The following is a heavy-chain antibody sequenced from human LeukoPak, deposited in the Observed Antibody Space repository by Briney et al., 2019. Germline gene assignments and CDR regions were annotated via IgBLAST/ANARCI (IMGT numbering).Heavy chain of an antibody. CDR3: ATGYSSGWYFYFQH. D-gene: IGHD6-19*01. J-gene: IGHJ1*01. CDR2: ISSSSSYI. CDR1: GFTFSSYS. Sequence: GGSLRLSCAASGFTFSSYSMNWVRQAPGKGLEWVSSISSSSSYIYYADSVKGRFTISRDNAKNSLYLQMNSLRAEDTAVYYCATGYSSGWYFYFQHWGQGSLVSVSS. V-gene: IGHV3-21*01.